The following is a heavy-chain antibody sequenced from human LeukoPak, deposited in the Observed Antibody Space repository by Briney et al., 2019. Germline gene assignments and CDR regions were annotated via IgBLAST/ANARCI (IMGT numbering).Heavy chain of an antibody. CDR2: IYSGGTT. J-gene: IGHJ4*02. D-gene: IGHD4-11*01. CDR1: GFTVSSNY. V-gene: IGHV3-53*01. Sequence: GGSLRLSCAASGFTVSSNYMSWVRQAPGKGLEWVSVIYSGGTTNYADSVKGRFTISRDNSKNTLFLQMNSLRAEDTAVYYCARERYGNYNWGQGTLVTVSS. CDR3: ARERYGNYN.